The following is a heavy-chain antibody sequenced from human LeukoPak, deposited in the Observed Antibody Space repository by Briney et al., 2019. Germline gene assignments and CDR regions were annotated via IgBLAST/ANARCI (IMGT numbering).Heavy chain of an antibody. J-gene: IGHJ4*02. Sequence: GGSLRLSCAASGFTFSSYGMHWVRQAPGKGLEWVSYISSSGGTIYYADSVKGRFTISRDNAQNSLYLQMNSLRDEDTAVYFCARASFQRWLQLGGDWGQGTLVTVSS. CDR1: GFTFSSYG. V-gene: IGHV3-48*02. CDR3: ARASFQRWLQLGGD. CDR2: ISSSGGTI. D-gene: IGHD5-24*01.